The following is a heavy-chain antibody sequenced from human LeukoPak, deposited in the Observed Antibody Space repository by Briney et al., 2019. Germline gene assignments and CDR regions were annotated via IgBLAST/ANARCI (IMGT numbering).Heavy chain of an antibody. CDR3: ARASYSYGFSHLDY. Sequence: GGSLRLSCAASGFTFSSYAMHWVRQAPGKGLEWVAVISYDGSNKYYADSVKGRFTISRDNAKNSLYLQMNSLRDEDTAVYYCARASYSYGFSHLDYWGQGTLVTVSS. J-gene: IGHJ4*02. V-gene: IGHV3-30-3*01. CDR2: ISYDGSNK. D-gene: IGHD5-18*01. CDR1: GFTFSSYA.